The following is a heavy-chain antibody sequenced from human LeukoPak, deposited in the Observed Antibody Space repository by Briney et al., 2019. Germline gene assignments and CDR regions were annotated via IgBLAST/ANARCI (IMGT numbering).Heavy chain of an antibody. V-gene: IGHV4-39*01. D-gene: IGHD2-15*01. CDR2: IYYSGST. CDR1: GGSISSSSYY. Sequence: SETLSLTCTVSGGSISSSSYYWGWIRQPPRKGLEWIGSIYYSGSTYYNPSLKSRVTISVDTSKNQFSLKLSSVTAADTAVYYCARLAPATHWPWGQGTLVTVSS. CDR3: ARLAPATHWP. J-gene: IGHJ5*02.